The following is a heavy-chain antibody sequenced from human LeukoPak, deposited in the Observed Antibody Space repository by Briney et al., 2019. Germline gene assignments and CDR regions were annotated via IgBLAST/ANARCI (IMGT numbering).Heavy chain of an antibody. J-gene: IGHJ3*02. D-gene: IGHD5-24*01. CDR3: ARDRASMANHDAFDI. CDR1: GFTFSSYS. V-gene: IGHV3-21*01. CDR2: ISSSSSYI. Sequence: GGSLRLSCAASGFTFSSYSMIWVRQVPGKGLEWVSSISSSSSYIYYADSVKGRFTISRDNAKNSLYLQMNSLRAEDTAVYYCARDRASMANHDAFDIWGQGTMVTVSS.